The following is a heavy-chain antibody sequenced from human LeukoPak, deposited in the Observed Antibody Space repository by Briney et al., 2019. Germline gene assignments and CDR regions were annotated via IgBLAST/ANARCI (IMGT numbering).Heavy chain of an antibody. CDR1: GYTFTSYY. V-gene: IGHV1-46*01. J-gene: IGHJ4*02. CDR2: INPSGGST. D-gene: IGHD6-19*01. CDR3: ARAFHGSGWYEGGDY. Sequence: GASVKVSCKASGYTFTSYYMHWVRQAPGQGLEWMGIINPSGGSTSYAQKFQGRVTMTRDTSTSTVYMELSSLRSEDTAVYYCARAFHGSGWYEGGDYWGQGTLVTVSS.